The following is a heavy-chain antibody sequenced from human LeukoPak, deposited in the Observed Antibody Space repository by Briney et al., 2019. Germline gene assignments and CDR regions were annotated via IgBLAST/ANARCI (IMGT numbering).Heavy chain of an antibody. CDR2: ISSSGSTI. Sequence: GGSLRLSCAASGFTFSDYYMSWIRQAPGKGLEWVSYISSSGSTIYYTDSVKGRFTISRDNAKNSLYLQMNSLRAEDTAVYYCARSDYFGDTEDYWGQGTLVTVSS. D-gene: IGHD3-10*01. CDR1: GFTFSDYY. CDR3: ARSDYFGDTEDY. V-gene: IGHV3-11*01. J-gene: IGHJ4*02.